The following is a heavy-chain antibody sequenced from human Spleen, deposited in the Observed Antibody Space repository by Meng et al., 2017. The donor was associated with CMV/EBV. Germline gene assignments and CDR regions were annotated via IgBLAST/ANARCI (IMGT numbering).Heavy chain of an antibody. CDR1: GFTFSNYA. CDR3: ARVMGLDGSGSVLYYGMDV. CDR2: IAYDGSNK. D-gene: IGHD3-10*01. J-gene: IGHJ6*02. Sequence: GESLKISCAASGFTFSNYAMHWVRQAPGKGLEWVAVIAYDGSNKYYADSVKGRFTISRDNSKNTLYLQTNSPRAEDTAVYYCARVMGLDGSGSVLYYGMDVWGQGTTVTVSS. V-gene: IGHV3-30-3*01.